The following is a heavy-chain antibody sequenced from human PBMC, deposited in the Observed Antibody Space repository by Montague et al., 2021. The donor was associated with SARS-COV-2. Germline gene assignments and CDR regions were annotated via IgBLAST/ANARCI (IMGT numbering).Heavy chain of an antibody. CDR1: GGSISSYY. CDR2: IYYTGST. CDR3: ARAQNTCFISNCVNYFEF. D-gene: IGHD1-1*01. Sequence: SETLSLTCTVSGGSISSYYWSWIRQPPGKGLEWIGNIYYTGSTKYNPSLKSRVTMSLDRPTNRFSLRLNSVTAADTAMYYCARAQNTCFISNCVNYFEFWGLGAQVTVSS. V-gene: IGHV4-59*01. J-gene: IGHJ4*02.